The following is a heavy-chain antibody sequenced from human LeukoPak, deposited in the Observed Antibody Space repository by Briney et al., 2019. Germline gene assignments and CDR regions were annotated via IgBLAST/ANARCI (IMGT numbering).Heavy chain of an antibody. CDR1: GLTFSSYW. D-gene: IGHD5-24*01. Sequence: GGSLRLSCAASGLTFSSYWMSWVRQAPGKGLEWVASIKQDGSEKYYMDSVKGRFTISRDNAKNSLYLQMNSLRAEDTAVYYCAPEIENWGQGTLATVSS. V-gene: IGHV3-7*01. CDR2: IKQDGSEK. J-gene: IGHJ4*02. CDR3: APEIEN.